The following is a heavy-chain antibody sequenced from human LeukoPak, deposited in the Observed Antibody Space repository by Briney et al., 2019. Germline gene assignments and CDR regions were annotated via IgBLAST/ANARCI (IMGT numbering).Heavy chain of an antibody. J-gene: IGHJ6*02. Sequence: PGGSLRLSCAASGFTFSNYALSWVRQAPGKGLEWVSTISDTSTNTYYADSVTGRFTISRDNSMNTLYLQMNSPRAEDTAIYFCAKVPYPDYGSWRPPFIDVWGQGTTVAVSS. CDR3: AKVPYPDYGSWRPPFIDV. CDR1: GFTFSNYA. CDR2: ISDTSTNT. V-gene: IGHV3-23*01. D-gene: IGHD3-10*01.